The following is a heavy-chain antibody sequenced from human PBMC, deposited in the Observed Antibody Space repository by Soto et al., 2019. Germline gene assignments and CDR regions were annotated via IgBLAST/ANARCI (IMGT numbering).Heavy chain of an antibody. Sequence: EVQLLESGGGLVQPGGSLRLSCAASGFTFRSYAMSWVRQAPGTGLEWVSAISDSGGTTYYADSVQGRFTISRDNSKNTVYLQMSSLRDEDTAVYYCAKPMTTDDYYYYMDVWGKGTTVTVSS. J-gene: IGHJ6*03. D-gene: IGHD4-17*01. V-gene: IGHV3-23*01. CDR1: GFTFRSYA. CDR3: AKPMTTDDYYYYMDV. CDR2: ISDSGGTT.